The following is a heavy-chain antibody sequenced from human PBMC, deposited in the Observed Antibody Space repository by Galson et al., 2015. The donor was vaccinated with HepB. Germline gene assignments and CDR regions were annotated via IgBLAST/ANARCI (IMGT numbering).Heavy chain of an antibody. V-gene: IGHV4-59*08. D-gene: IGHD3-10*01. CDR1: GGSISSYY. Sequence: LSLTCTVSGGSISSYYWSWIRQPPGKGLEWIGYIYYSGSTNYNPSLKSRVTISVDTSKNQFSLKLSSVTAADTAVYYCARGKKELYLYYFDYWGQGTLVTVSS. CDR2: IYYSGST. CDR3: ARGKKELYLYYFDY. J-gene: IGHJ4*02.